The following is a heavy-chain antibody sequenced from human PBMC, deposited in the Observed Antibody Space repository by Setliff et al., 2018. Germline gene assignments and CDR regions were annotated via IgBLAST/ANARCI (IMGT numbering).Heavy chain of an antibody. CDR3: IDGRNRAWGVY. J-gene: IGHJ4*02. D-gene: IGHD7-27*01. CDR2: ITHDGSKT. CDR1: GFTFNTYW. Sequence: GGSLRLSCAGSGFTFNTYWMTWVRQAPGKGLEWVASITHDGSKTYILDSVKGRFTISRDNTKNSLYLQMDSLRVEDTAVYYCIDGRNRAWGVYWGQGTLVTVSS. V-gene: IGHV3-7*01.